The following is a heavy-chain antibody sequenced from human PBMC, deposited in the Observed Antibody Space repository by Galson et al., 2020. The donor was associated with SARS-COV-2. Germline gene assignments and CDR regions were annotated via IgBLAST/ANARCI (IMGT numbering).Heavy chain of an antibody. Sequence: ASVKVSCKASGYTFTSHDINWVRQATGHGLEWTGWTNPNRGNTGYAQKLQGRDTMTRNTSLSTAYMELSSLRSEDTAVYYCARGGPSITIFYYYYYMGGWGKGTTVTVAS. D-gene: IGHD3-3*01. CDR3: ARGGPSITIFYYYYYMGG. V-gene: IGHV1-8*01. CDR2: TNPNRGNT. J-gene: IGHJ6*03. CDR1: GYTFTSHD.